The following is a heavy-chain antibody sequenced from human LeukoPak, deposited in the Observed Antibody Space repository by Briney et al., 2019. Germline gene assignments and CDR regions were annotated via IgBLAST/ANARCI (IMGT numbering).Heavy chain of an antibody. Sequence: SSETLSLTCTVSGGSISSGSYYWSWIRQPAGKGLEWIGRIYTSGSTNYNPSLKSRVTISVDTSKNQFSLKLSSVTAADTAVYYCARDMIAVTGYIDYWGQGTLVTVSS. D-gene: IGHD6-19*01. CDR2: IYTSGST. CDR1: GGSISSGSYY. J-gene: IGHJ4*02. V-gene: IGHV4-61*02. CDR3: ARDMIAVTGYIDY.